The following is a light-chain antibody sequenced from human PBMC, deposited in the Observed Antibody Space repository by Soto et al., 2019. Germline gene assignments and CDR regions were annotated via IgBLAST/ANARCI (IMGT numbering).Light chain of an antibody. V-gene: IGKV2-30*01. J-gene: IGKJ2*01. CDR3: MQGTHWPYT. CDR1: QGLVDNDGYSY. CDR2: RIF. Sequence: VVMTQSPLSMAVTLGEPASVSCRSSQGLVDNDGYSYLSWFHQRPGQSPRRLIYRIFNRDSGVTDRISGSGSGTDFTLKISRVEAEDVGVYYCMQGTHWPYTFGQGTHLEI.